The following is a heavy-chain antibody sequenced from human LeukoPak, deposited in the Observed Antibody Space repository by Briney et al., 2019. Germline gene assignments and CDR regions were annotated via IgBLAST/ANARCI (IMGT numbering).Heavy chain of an antibody. CDR1: GDSISSRSYF. CDR2: MYYSGST. J-gene: IGHJ6*03. Sequence: PSETLSLTCTVSGDSISSRSYFWDWIRQSPGKGLEWIGSMYYSGSTYYSPSLKSRVTMSIDTAENQFSLKLTSVTAADTAVYYCASVGIYSPGIYYYYMDVWGKGTTVTVSS. CDR3: ASVGIYSPGIYYYYMDV. V-gene: IGHV4-39*07. D-gene: IGHD1-26*01.